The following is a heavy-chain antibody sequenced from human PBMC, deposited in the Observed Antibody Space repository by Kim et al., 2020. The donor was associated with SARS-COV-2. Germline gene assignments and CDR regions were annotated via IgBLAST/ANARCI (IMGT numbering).Heavy chain of an antibody. J-gene: IGHJ4*02. CDR2: CDRSGT. CDR3: ARGFDY. V-gene: IGHV4-59*09. Sequence: CDRSGTTYNHTLKRRVTTAVDTAKNQFSLTLGSVTAADTAVYYCARGFDYWGQGTLVTVSS.